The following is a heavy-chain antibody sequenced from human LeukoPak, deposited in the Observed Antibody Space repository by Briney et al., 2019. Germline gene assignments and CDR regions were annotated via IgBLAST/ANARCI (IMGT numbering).Heavy chain of an antibody. CDR3: ARRMTVSTTNWFDP. J-gene: IGHJ5*02. V-gene: IGHV4-59*01. CDR2: IYYTGST. D-gene: IGHD5/OR15-5a*01. Sequence: SETLSLTCTVSGASISSSFWTWIRQSPGKGLEWLAYIYYTGSTNLNPSLKSRLTISVDTSKNQFSLRLSSVTAADTAIYYCARRMTVSTTNWFDPWGQGTLVTVSS. CDR1: GASISSSF.